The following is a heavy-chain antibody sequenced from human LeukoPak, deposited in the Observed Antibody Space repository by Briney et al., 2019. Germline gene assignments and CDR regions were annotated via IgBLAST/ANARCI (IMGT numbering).Heavy chain of an antibody. J-gene: IGHJ4*02. CDR3: TSLSNTDKDDY. CDR2: ISGSGGST. Sequence: PGGSLRLSCAASGFTFSSYGMSWVRQAPGKGLEWVSAISGSGGSTYYADSVKGRFTISRDNAKNSLYLQMNSLRAEDTAVYYCTSLSNTDKDDYWGQGTLVTISS. D-gene: IGHD1/OR15-1a*01. V-gene: IGHV3-23*01. CDR1: GFTFSSYG.